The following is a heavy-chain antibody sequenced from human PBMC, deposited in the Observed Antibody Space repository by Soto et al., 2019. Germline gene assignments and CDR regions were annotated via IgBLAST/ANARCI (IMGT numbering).Heavy chain of an antibody. D-gene: IGHD6-19*01. J-gene: IGHJ4*02. V-gene: IGHV3-48*02. CDR1: GFTFSVYS. CDR2: ITSDTKTI. Sequence: EVQLVESGGDLVQRGGSLRVSCVASGFTFSVYSMNWVRQAPGKGLEWFSYITSDTKTIKYADSVKGRFTFSRDNAKNSVYLQMNSLRDEDTAVYYCARSVEGHLDYWGQGTVVTVSS. CDR3: ARSVEGHLDY.